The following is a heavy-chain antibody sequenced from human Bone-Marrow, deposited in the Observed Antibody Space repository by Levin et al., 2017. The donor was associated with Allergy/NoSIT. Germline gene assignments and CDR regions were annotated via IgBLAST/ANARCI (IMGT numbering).Heavy chain of an antibody. Sequence: GESLKISCAVSGFTFSNVGMSWVRQAPGKGREWVGRIKSKIDGGATEYAAPVKGRVTISRDDSKNTLYLQMNSLKIEDTAVYYCTTAGGGLGVSWGQGTLVTVAS. CDR2: IKSKIDGGAT. CDR3: TTAGGGLGVS. V-gene: IGHV3-15*01. CDR1: GFTFSNVG. D-gene: IGHD3-16*01. J-gene: IGHJ5*02.